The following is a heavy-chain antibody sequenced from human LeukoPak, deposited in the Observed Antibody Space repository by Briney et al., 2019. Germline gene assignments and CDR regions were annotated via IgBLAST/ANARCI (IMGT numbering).Heavy chain of an antibody. D-gene: IGHD4-23*01. CDR3: AKALALYGGNYEYSDY. Sequence: GGSLRLSCAASGFTFSSYGMHWVRQAPGKGLEWVAVISYDGSNKYYADSVKGRFTISRDNSKNTLYLQMNSLRAEDTAVYYCAKALALYGGNYEYSDYWGQGTLVTVSS. J-gene: IGHJ4*02. CDR2: ISYDGSNK. CDR1: GFTFSSYG. V-gene: IGHV3-30*18.